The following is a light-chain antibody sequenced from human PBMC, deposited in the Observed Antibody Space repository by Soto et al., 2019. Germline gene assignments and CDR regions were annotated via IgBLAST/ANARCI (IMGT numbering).Light chain of an antibody. V-gene: IGKV1-39*01. Sequence: DIQMTQSPSSLSESVGDRVTITCRANQSISTYLNWFQQKPGKAPKLLIYAASSLQSGVPSRFSGSGSVTDFTLTISRLQPEDLATYYCQQTGTKPLTFGGGVKVEI. CDR3: QQTGTKPLT. CDR1: QSISTY. CDR2: AAS. J-gene: IGKJ4*02.